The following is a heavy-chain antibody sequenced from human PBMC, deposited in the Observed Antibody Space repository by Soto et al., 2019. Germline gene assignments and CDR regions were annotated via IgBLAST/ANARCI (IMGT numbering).Heavy chain of an antibody. CDR3: ARGVGHFMAVTSRFDY. CDR2: IFYTGST. J-gene: IGHJ4*02. Sequence: QVQLQESGPGLVKPSETLSLTCTVSGGSVTSGTYYWSWIRQPPGKGLEWIGYIFYTGSTNYNPSLKSRVTIAIDTSKNQFSLKLSSVTAADTAVYYCARGVGHFMAVTSRFDYWGQGTLVTVSS. D-gene: IGHD2-21*02. V-gene: IGHV4-61*01. CDR1: GGSVTSGTYY.